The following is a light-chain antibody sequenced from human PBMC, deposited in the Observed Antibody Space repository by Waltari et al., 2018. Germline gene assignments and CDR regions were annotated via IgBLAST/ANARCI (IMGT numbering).Light chain of an antibody. V-gene: IGLV2-14*03. Sequence: QSALTQPASVSWSPGQSITISCTGTSSDVGGYKYVSWYQQHPGKAPKLMIYDVSNRPSGVSNRFSGSKSGNTASLTISGLQAEDEADYYCSSYTTSNTLVFGTGTNVIVL. CDR2: DVS. CDR3: SSYTTSNTLV. CDR1: SSDVGGYKY. J-gene: IGLJ1*01.